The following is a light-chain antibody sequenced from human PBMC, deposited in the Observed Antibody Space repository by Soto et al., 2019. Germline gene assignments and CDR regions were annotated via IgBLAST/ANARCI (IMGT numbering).Light chain of an antibody. Sequence: EVVLTQSPGTLSLSPGERSTLSCRASQSVSSSYLAWYQQKPGQAPRLLIYGASSRATGIPDRFSGSGSGTDFTLTISRLEPEDFAVYYCQQYGSSRGLTFGGGPRWIS. V-gene: IGKV3-20*01. CDR2: GAS. J-gene: IGKJ4*01. CDR1: QSVSSSY. CDR3: QQYGSSRGLT.